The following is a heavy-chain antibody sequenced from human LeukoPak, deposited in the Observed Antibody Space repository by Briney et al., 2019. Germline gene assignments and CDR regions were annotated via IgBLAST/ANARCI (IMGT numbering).Heavy chain of an antibody. D-gene: IGHD4-17*01. V-gene: IGHV4-59*01. Sequence: SETLSLTCTVSGCSISSYYWSWIRQPPGKGLEWIGYIYYSGSTNYHPSLKSRVTISVDTSKNQFSLKLSSVTAADTAVYLCARDSHYGEGYFDYWGQGTLVTVSS. CDR1: GCSISSYY. J-gene: IGHJ4*02. CDR2: IYYSGST. CDR3: ARDSHYGEGYFDY.